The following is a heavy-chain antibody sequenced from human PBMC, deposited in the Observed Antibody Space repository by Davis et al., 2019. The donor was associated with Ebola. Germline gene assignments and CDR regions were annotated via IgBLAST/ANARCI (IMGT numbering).Heavy chain of an antibody. Sequence: GESLKISCAASGFTFSSYSMNWVRQAPGKGLEWVSYISSSSSTIYYADSVKGRFTISRDNAKNSLYLQMNSLRAEDTAVYYCARGVVGATIWGQGTLVTVSS. CDR1: GFTFSSYS. CDR3: ARGVVGATI. CDR2: ISSSSSTI. V-gene: IGHV3-48*04. D-gene: IGHD1-26*01. J-gene: IGHJ4*02.